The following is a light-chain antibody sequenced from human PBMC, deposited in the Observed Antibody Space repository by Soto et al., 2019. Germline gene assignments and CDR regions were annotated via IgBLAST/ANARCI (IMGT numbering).Light chain of an antibody. J-gene: IGLJ1*01. Sequence: QSVLAQPASVSGSPGQSITISCTGTSSVVGTYNLVSWYQLHPGKVPKLIIYEVFKRPSGVSDRFSGSKSGNTASLTISGLQDEEEADSPCASNSGLNTYVFGTGTKVTVL. V-gene: IGLV2-23*02. CDR2: EVF. CDR1: SSVVGTYNL. CDR3: ASNSGLNTYV.